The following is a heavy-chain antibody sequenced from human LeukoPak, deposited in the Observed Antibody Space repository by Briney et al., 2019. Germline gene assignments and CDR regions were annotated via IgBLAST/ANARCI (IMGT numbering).Heavy chain of an antibody. V-gene: IGHV3-7*03. CDR3: ARVGWELLNLHFDP. CDR2: IKKDGSQK. J-gene: IGHJ5*02. D-gene: IGHD1-26*01. Sequence: GGSLRLSCAASGFTFSSYDMHWVRQAPGKGPEWVASIKKDGSQKYYVDSVKGRFTISRDNAQNSLYLQMNSLRVEDTAIYSCARVGWELLNLHFDPWGQGTLVTVSS. CDR1: GFTFSSYD.